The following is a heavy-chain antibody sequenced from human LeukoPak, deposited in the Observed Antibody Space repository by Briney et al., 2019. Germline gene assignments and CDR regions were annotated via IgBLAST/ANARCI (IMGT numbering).Heavy chain of an antibody. D-gene: IGHD2-15*01. CDR3: ARDVLVVVAATPHYYYGMDV. CDR2: IIPTLIIE. CDR1: GGTFSSYA. Sequence: ASVRVSCKASGGTFSSYAISWVRQAPGQGLEWMGRIIPTLIIENYAQKFQGRVRITADKSTSTAYMELSSLRSEDTAVYYCARDVLVVVAATPHYYYGMDVWGQGTTVTVSS. V-gene: IGHV1-69*04. J-gene: IGHJ6*02.